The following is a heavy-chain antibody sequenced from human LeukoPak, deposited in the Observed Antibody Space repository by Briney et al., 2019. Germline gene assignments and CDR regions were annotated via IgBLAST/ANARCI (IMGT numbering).Heavy chain of an antibody. D-gene: IGHD5/OR15-5a*01. CDR2: VNHSGKS. V-gene: IGHV4-34*01. Sequence: KPSETLSLTCAVYGGSFSGYYWSWIRQPPGKGLEWIGEVNHSGKSNYNPSLKSRVTISVDTSRNQFSLKLNSVTAADTAEYFCARRGYSVGHLHFDFWGQGTLVTVSS. CDR1: GGSFSGYY. CDR3: ARRGYSVGHLHFDF. J-gene: IGHJ4*02.